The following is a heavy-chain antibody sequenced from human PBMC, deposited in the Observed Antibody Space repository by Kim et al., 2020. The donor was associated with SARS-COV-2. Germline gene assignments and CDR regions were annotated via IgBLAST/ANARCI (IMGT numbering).Heavy chain of an antibody. CDR1: GGSFSGYY. Sequence: SETLSLTCAVYGGSFSGYYWSWIRQPPGKGLEWIGEINHSGSTNYNPSLKSRVTISVDTSKNQFSLKLSSVTAADTAVYYCARSRRQLVRWFDPWGQGTLVTVSS. CDR2: INHSGST. V-gene: IGHV4-34*01. J-gene: IGHJ5*02. CDR3: ARSRRQLVRWFDP. D-gene: IGHD6-13*01.